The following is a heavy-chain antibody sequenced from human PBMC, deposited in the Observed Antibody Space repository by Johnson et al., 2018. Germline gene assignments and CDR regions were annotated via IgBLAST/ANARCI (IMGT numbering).Heavy chain of an antibody. V-gene: IGHV3-21*01. CDR1: GFTFSSYS. D-gene: IGHD3-22*01. CDR3: AGDWALYDSSGLDYYYYGMDV. CDR2: ITSSSSYI. Sequence: EVQLVESGGGLVKPGGSLRLSCAASGFTFSSYSMNWVRQAPGKGLEWVSSITSSSSYIYYADSVKGRFTISRDNAKNSLYLQMNSLRAEDTAGYYCAGDWALYDSSGLDYYYYGMDVWGQGTTVTVSS. J-gene: IGHJ6*02.